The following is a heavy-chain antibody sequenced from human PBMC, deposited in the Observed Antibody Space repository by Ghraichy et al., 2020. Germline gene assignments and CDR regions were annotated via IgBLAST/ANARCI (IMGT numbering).Heavy chain of an antibody. V-gene: IGHV3-30-3*01. CDR2: ISYDGSNK. D-gene: IGHD4-17*01. Sequence: GGSLRLSCAASGFTFSSYAMHWVRQAPGKGLEWVAVISYDGSNKYYADSVKGRFTISRDNSKNTLYLQMNSLRAEDTAVYYCARWASYGDEANAFDIWGQGTMVTVSS. J-gene: IGHJ3*02. CDR1: GFTFSSYA. CDR3: ARWASYGDEANAFDI.